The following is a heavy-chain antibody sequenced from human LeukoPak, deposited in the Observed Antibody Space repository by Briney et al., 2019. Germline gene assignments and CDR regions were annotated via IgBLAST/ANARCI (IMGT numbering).Heavy chain of an antibody. CDR1: GFIFSTYW. CDR2: INPDGSNT. D-gene: IGHD3-3*01. Sequence: GGSLRLSCAASGFIFSTYWMHWVRHAPVKGLVWVSRINPDGSNTNYADSVEGRFTISRDNTKNTLYLQMNSLRAEDTALYYCVSYAQYHVGHYYPAYWGQGTLVTVSS. J-gene: IGHJ4*02. V-gene: IGHV3-74*01. CDR3: VSYAQYHVGHYYPAY.